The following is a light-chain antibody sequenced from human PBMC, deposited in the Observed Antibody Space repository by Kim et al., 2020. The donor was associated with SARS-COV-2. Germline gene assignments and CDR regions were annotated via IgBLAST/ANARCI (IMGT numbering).Light chain of an antibody. V-gene: IGKV3D-15*01. Sequence: EVVMTQSPATLSVSPGERATLSCRASQSVSSNLAWYQQKSGQAPRLLIYGASIRATGIPARFSGSGSGTEFTLTISSLQSEDFAVYYCQQNNDWPLTFGQGTRLEIK. J-gene: IGKJ5*01. CDR1: QSVSSN. CDR2: GAS. CDR3: QQNNDWPLT.